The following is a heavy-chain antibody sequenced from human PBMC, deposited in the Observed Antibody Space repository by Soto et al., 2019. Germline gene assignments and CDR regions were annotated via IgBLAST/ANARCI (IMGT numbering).Heavy chain of an antibody. CDR1: GGTFSSYA. CDR2: IVRIFGTA. CDR3: ARDRDVSSSWYCGSGGYPFDY. D-gene: IGHD6-13*01. J-gene: IGHJ4*02. V-gene: IGHV1-69*01. Sequence: QVQLVQSGAEVKKPGSSVKLSCTASGGTFSSYAISWVRQAPGQGLEWMGGIVRIFGTANYAQKLQGRVTITADESTSTAYMELSNLRSKDTAVYNCARDRDVSSSWYCGSGGYPFDYWGQGTLVTVSS.